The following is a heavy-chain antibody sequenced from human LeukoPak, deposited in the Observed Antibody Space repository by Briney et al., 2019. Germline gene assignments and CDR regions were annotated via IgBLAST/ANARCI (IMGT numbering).Heavy chain of an antibody. CDR1: GYTFTSYG. D-gene: IGHD5-12*01. CDR3: ARHSGYSGYENWFDP. J-gene: IGHJ5*02. Sequence: ASVKVSCKASGYTFTSYGISWVRQAPGQGLEWMGWINTNTGNPTYAQGFTGRFVFSLDTSVSTAYLQISSLKAEDTAVYYCARHSGYSGYENWFDPWGQGTLVTVSS. CDR2: INTNTGNP. V-gene: IGHV7-4-1*02.